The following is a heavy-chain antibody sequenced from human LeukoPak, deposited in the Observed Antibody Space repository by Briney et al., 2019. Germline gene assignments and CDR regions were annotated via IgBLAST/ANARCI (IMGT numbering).Heavy chain of an antibody. CDR3: AGSYYYDSSGYCYWGRYY. J-gene: IGHJ4*02. CDR1: GFTVSSNY. V-gene: IGHV3-66*01. D-gene: IGHD3-22*01. CDR2: IYSGGST. Sequence: GGSLRLSCAASGFTVSSNYMSWVRQAPGKGLEWVSVIYSGGSTYYADSVKGRFTISRDNSKNTLYLQMNSLRAEDTAVYYCAGSYYYDSSGYCYWGRYYWGQGTLVTVSS.